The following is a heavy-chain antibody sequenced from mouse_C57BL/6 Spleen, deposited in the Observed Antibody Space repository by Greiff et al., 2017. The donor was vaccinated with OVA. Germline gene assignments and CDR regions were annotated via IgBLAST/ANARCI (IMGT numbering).Heavy chain of an antibody. Sequence: QVQLQQSGPELVKPGASVKISCKASGYAFSSSWMNWVKQRPGKGLEWIGRIYPGDGDTNYNGKFKGKATLTADKSSSTAYMQLSSLTSEDSAVYFCASWDGYDDFDYWGQGTTLTVSS. V-gene: IGHV1-82*01. D-gene: IGHD2-2*01. CDR1: GYAFSSSW. CDR3: ASWDGYDDFDY. J-gene: IGHJ2*01. CDR2: IYPGDGDT.